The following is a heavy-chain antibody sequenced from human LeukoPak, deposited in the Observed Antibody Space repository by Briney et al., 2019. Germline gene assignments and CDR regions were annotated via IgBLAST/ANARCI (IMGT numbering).Heavy chain of an antibody. Sequence: PSETLSLTCTVSGYSISSGYYWGWIRQPSGKGLEWIGSIYHSGSTYYNPSLKSRVTISVDTSKNQFSLKVTSVTAADTAIYYCARALYPEWSGFSSPGNYYYMDVWGEGTTVTVFS. J-gene: IGHJ6*03. CDR2: IYHSGST. CDR1: GYSISSGYY. CDR3: ARALYPEWSGFSSPGNYYYMDV. V-gene: IGHV4-38-2*02. D-gene: IGHD3-3*01.